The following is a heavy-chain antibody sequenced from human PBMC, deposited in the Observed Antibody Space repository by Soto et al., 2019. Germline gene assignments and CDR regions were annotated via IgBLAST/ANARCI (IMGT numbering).Heavy chain of an antibody. J-gene: IGHJ2*01. CDR1: GDSVTSGNW. Sequence: QVQLQESGPGLVKPSETLSLTCAVSGDSVTSGNWWSWFRQPPGKGLEWIGEISHSEKANYNPSLKTRVTISVDKSKNQFPLRLTWVTAADTSVYYCARDKAAVTPRGKTWYFDLWGRGTLVTVSS. V-gene: IGHV4-4*02. CDR2: ISHSEKA. CDR3: ARDKAAVTPRGKTWYFDL. D-gene: IGHD4-17*01.